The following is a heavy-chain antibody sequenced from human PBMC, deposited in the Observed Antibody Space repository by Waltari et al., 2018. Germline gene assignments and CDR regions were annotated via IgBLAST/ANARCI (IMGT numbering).Heavy chain of an antibody. Sequence: QVQLVQSGAEVKKPGSSVKVSCKASGGTFSSYAISWVRRAPGQGREWMGVTIPTFGAASYGQKFQGRVTITTDEPTSTPYMELSSQGSEDTAVYYCARESVVVAALVDYWGQGTLVTVSS. CDR2: TIPTFGAA. V-gene: IGHV1-69*05. J-gene: IGHJ4*02. D-gene: IGHD2-15*01. CDR3: ARESVVVAALVDY. CDR1: GGTFSSYA.